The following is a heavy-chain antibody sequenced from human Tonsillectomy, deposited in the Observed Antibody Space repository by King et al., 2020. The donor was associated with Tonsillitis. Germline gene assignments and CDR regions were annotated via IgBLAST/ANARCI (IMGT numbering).Heavy chain of an antibody. CDR2: IGYDGSKK. CDR3: ARDLGSGVK. V-gene: IGHV3-33*01. CDR1: GFTFSNYG. J-gene: IGHJ4*02. Sequence: VQLVESGGGVVQPGRSLRLSCAASGFTFSNYGMHWVRQAPGKGLEWVAGIGYDGSKKYHADSVKGRFTISRDNSKSTLNLQINSLRAEDTAVYFCARDLGSGVKWGQGTLVSVSS. D-gene: IGHD6-25*01.